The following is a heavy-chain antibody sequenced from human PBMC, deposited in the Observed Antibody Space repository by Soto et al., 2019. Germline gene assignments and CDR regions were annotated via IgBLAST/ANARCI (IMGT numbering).Heavy chain of an antibody. V-gene: IGHV4-34*01. D-gene: IGHD5-12*01. J-gene: IGHJ4*02. CDR1: GGSFSAYY. Sequence: QVQLQQWGAGLLKPSETLSLTCAVYGGSFSAYYWSWIRQPPGKGLEWIGEINHSGSTNNNPSLKSRVTISVDTSKNQFSLKLSSVTAADTAVYYCARGRWLRSSVDYWGQGTLVIVSS. CDR2: INHSGST. CDR3: ARGRWLRSSVDY.